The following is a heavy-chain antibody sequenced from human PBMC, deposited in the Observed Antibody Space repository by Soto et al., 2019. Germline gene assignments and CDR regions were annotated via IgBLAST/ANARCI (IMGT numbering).Heavy chain of an antibody. CDR3: ARDRHYYDSSGYVFDY. Sequence: EVQLVESGGGLVQPGGSLRLSCAASGFTFSSYSMNWVRQAPGKGLEWVSYISSSSSTIYYADSVKGRFTISSDNAKNSLYLQMNSLGDEDTAVYYCARDRHYYDSSGYVFDYWGQGTLVTVSS. J-gene: IGHJ4*02. D-gene: IGHD3-22*01. V-gene: IGHV3-48*02. CDR2: ISSSSSTI. CDR1: GFTFSSYS.